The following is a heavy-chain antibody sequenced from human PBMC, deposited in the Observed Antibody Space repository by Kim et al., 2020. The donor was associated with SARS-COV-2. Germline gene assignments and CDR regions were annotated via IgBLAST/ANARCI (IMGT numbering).Heavy chain of an antibody. CDR1: GYTLTELS. D-gene: IGHD2-2*01. J-gene: IGHJ5*02. CDR2: FDPEDGET. CDR3: ATYGVVPAAMCFDP. Sequence: ASVKVSCKVSGYTLTELSMHWVRQAPGKGLEWMGGFDPEDGETIYAQKFQGRVTMTEDTSTDTAYMELSSLRSEDTAVYYCATYGVVPAAMCFDPWGQGTLVTVSS. V-gene: IGHV1-24*01.